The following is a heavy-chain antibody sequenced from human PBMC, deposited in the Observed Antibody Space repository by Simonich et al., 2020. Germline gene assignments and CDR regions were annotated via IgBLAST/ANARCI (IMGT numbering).Heavy chain of an antibody. CDR2: TKPNSGGT. CDR3: ARGGLGHWYFDL. D-gene: IGHD6-25*01. CDR1: GYTFTGYY. V-gene: IGHV1-2*02. Sequence: QVQLVQSGAEVKKPGASVKVSCKASGYTFTGYYMHWVRQAPGQGLEWMGWTKPNSGGTNDAKKLRGKVTMTRDTSISTAYMELSRLRSDDTAVYYCARGGLGHWYFDLWGRGTLVTVSS. J-gene: IGHJ2*01.